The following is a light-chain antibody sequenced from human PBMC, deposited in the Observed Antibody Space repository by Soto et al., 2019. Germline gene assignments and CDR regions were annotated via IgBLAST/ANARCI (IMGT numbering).Light chain of an antibody. CDR3: ETWDSNTRV. J-gene: IGLJ3*02. Sequence: QLVLTQSSSASASLGSSVKLTCTLSSGHSSYIIAWHQPQPGKAPRYFMKLEGSGNYNKGSGVPDRFSGSSSGADRYLTISNLQFEDEADYYCETWDSNTRVFGGGTKLTVL. V-gene: IGLV4-60*02. CDR2: LEGSGNY. CDR1: SGHSSYI.